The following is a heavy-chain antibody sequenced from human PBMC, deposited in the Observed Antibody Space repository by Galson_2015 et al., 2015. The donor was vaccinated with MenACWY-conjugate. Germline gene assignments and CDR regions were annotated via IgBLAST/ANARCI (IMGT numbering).Heavy chain of an antibody. Sequence: SLRLSCAASGFSFSNAWMSWVRQAPGKGLEWVARIKSKTDGERTDYAAPVIGRFSISSDDLRHTLYLQMNGLKSDDSAVYYCTTDRLSGGGSPYWDNSGQATLVTLSS. CDR2: IKSKTDGERT. V-gene: IGHV3-15*01. J-gene: IGHJ1*01. CDR3: TTDRLSGGGSPYWDN. CDR1: GFSFSNAW. D-gene: IGHD3-16*01.